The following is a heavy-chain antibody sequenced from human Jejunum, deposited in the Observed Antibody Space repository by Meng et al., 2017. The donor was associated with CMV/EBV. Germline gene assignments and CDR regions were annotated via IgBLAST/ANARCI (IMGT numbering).Heavy chain of an antibody. CDR3: ARFDYYGMDV. V-gene: IGHV4-4*01. CDR2: IYHGGGST. J-gene: IGHJ6*02. Sequence: CAVSGVSISSSHWWSDVRQPPGKGLVWIGEIYHGGGSTNYNPSLKGRVTISLDESKNQFSLNLNSVTAAGTAVYFCARFDYYGMDVWGQGTTVTVSS. CDR1: GVSISSSHW.